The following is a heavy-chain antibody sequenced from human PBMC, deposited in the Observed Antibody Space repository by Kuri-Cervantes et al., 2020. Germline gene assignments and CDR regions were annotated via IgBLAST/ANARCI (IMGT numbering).Heavy chain of an antibody. J-gene: IGHJ6*03. Sequence: SLKISCAASGFTFDYYAMHWVRQAPGKGLEWVSGISWNSGSIGYADSVKGRFTISRDNSKNTLYLQMNSLRAEDTAVYYCARSYYYGSGIFYYYMDVWGKGTTVTVSS. V-gene: IGHV3-9*01. CDR3: ARSYYYGSGIFYYYMDV. CDR1: GFTFDYYA. CDR2: ISWNSGSI. D-gene: IGHD3-10*01.